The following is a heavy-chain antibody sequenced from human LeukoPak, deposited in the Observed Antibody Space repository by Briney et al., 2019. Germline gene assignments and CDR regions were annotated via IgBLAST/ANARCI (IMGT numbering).Heavy chain of an antibody. V-gene: IGHV3-21*01. CDR2: ISSSSTYI. CDR3: ARDMTTARFDN. D-gene: IGHD4-17*01. Sequence: GGSLRLSCAASGFTFSIYPMDGVRRAPGRGRVGVSHISSSSTYIYYADSVKGRFTISRDNAKNSLYLQMNSLRAEDTAVYYCARDMTTARFDNWGQGTLVTISP. CDR1: GFTFSIYP. J-gene: IGHJ4*02.